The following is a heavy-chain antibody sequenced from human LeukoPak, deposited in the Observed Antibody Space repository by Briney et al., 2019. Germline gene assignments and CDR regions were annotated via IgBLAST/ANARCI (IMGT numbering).Heavy chain of an antibody. CDR2: INHSGST. CDR3: ARQPRRIAARRNNWFDP. V-gene: IGHV4-34*01. J-gene: IGHJ5*02. CDR1: GFTFSSYW. D-gene: IGHD6-6*01. Sequence: GSLRLSCAASGFTFSSYWMSWIRQPPGKGLEWIGEINHSGSTNYNPSLKSRVTISVDTSKNQFSLKLSSVTAADTAVYYCARQPRRIAARRNNWFDPWGQGTLVTVSS.